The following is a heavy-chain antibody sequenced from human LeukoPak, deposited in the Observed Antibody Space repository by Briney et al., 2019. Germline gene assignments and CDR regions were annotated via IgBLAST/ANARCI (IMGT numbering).Heavy chain of an antibody. V-gene: IGHV4-59*01. CDR2: IYYSGST. Sequence: SETLSLTCTVSGGSISSYYWSWIRQHPGKGLEWIGYIYYSGSTNYNPSLKSRVTISVDTSKNQFSLKLSSVTAADTAVYYCASPGIAAAGHAFDIWGQGTMVTVSS. J-gene: IGHJ3*02. D-gene: IGHD6-13*01. CDR1: GGSISSYY. CDR3: ASPGIAAAGHAFDI.